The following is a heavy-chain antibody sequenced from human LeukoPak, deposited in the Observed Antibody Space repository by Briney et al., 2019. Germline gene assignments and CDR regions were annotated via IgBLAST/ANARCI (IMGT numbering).Heavy chain of an antibody. CDR2: IYYSGST. CDR3: ARDRVRGNSNPFFDY. Sequence: SETLSLTCTVSGGSISSYYWSWIRQPPGKGLEWIGYIYYSGSTNYNPSLKSRVTISVDTSKNQFSLKLSSVAAADTAVYYCARDRVRGNSNPFFDYWGQGTLVTVSS. V-gene: IGHV4-59*01. J-gene: IGHJ4*02. D-gene: IGHD4-11*01. CDR1: GGSISSYY.